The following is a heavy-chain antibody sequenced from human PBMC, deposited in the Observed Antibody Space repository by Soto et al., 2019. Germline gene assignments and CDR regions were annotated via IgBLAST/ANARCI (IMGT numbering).Heavy chain of an antibody. D-gene: IGHD3-3*01. CDR3: TSPPVLRFLEWSTPPV. CDR1: GFTFSGSA. J-gene: IGHJ6*02. CDR2: IRSKANSYAT. V-gene: IGHV3-73*01. Sequence: GGSLILSCAAAGFTFSGSAMHWVRQASGKGLEWVGRIRSKANSYATAYAASVKGRFTISRDDSKNTAYLQMNSLKTEDTAVYYCTSPPVLRFLEWSTPPVWGQGTTVTVSS.